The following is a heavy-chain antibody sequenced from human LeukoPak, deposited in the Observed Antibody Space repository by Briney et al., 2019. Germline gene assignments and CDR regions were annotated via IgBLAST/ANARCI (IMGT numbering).Heavy chain of an antibody. D-gene: IGHD3/OR15-3a*01. V-gene: IGHV4-59*08. J-gene: IGHJ4*02. CDR2: GHYSGTT. CDR1: GVSINSHY. Sequence: PSETLSLTCTVSGVSINSHYWSWIRQSPGKGLEWIAYGHYSGTTNYNPSLKSRVTISVDTSKNQFSLKLTSVSVADTAMYYCARHGTGTGYPLDYWGLGTLVTVSS. CDR3: ARHGTGTGYPLDY.